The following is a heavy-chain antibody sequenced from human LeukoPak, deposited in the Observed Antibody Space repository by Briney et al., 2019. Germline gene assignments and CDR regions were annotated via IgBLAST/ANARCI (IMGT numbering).Heavy chain of an antibody. Sequence: GASVKVSCTASGYTFTSYDINWVRQATGQGLEWMGWMNPNSGNTGYAQKFQGRVTITRNTSISTAYMELSSLRSADTAVYYCARGLYYYDSSGYSDAFDIWGQGTMVTVSS. V-gene: IGHV1-8*03. J-gene: IGHJ3*02. CDR3: ARGLYYYDSSGYSDAFDI. CDR2: MNPNSGNT. D-gene: IGHD3-22*01. CDR1: GYTFTSYD.